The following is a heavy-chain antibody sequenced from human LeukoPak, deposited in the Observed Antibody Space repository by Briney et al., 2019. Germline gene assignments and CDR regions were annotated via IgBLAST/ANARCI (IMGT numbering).Heavy chain of an antibody. V-gene: IGHV3-21*01. D-gene: IGHD1-26*01. CDR1: GFTFSSYS. CDR3: ARGGATNWFDP. J-gene: IGHJ5*02. Sequence: PGGSLRLSCAASGFTFSSYSMNWVRQAPGKGLEWVSSISSSSSYIYYADSVKGRFTISRDNAKNSLYLQMISLRAEDTAVYYCARGGATNWFDPWGQGTLVTVSS. CDR2: ISSSSSYI.